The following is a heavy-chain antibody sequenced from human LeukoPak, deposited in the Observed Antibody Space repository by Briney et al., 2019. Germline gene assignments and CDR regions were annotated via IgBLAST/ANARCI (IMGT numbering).Heavy chain of an antibody. V-gene: IGHV4-34*01. CDR2: IHHSGST. CDR1: GGSFSGYY. CDR3: ARWRYSEDAFDI. D-gene: IGHD5-12*01. J-gene: IGHJ3*02. Sequence: SETLSLTCAVYGGSFSGYYWSWIRQPPGKGLEWIGYIHHSGSTYYNPSLKSRVTISVDRSKNQFSLKLSSVTAADTAVYYCARWRYSEDAFDIWGQGTMVTVSS.